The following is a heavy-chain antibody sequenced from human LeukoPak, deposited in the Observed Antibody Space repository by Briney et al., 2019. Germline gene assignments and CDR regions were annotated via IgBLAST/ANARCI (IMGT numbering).Heavy chain of an antibody. J-gene: IGHJ3*02. V-gene: IGHV3-23*01. Sequence: GGSLRLSCAASGFTFSSYAMSWVRQAPGKGLEWVSAISGSGGSTYYADSVKGRLTIPRDNSKNTLYLQMNSLRAEDTAVYYCARDPYYYESSGYFFGAFDIWGQGTMVTVSS. CDR1: GFTFSSYA. CDR2: ISGSGGST. CDR3: ARDPYYYESSGYFFGAFDI. D-gene: IGHD3-22*01.